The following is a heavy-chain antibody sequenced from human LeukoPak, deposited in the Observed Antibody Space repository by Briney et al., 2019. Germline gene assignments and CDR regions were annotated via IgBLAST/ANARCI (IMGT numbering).Heavy chain of an antibody. CDR2: ISSSSSYI. D-gene: IGHD6-6*01. Sequence: GGSLRLSCAASGFTFSSYSMNWVRQAPGKGLEWVSSISSSSSYIYYADSVKGRFTISRDNAKNSLYLQMNSLRAEDTAVYYCARYSSWSEGSNYFDYWGQGTLVTVSS. CDR3: ARYSSWSEGSNYFDY. CDR1: GFTFSSYS. J-gene: IGHJ4*02. V-gene: IGHV3-21*01.